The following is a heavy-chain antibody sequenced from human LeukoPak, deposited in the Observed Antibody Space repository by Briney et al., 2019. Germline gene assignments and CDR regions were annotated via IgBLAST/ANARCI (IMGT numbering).Heavy chain of an antibody. CDR2: ISYDGTNK. D-gene: IGHD3-10*01. V-gene: IGHV3-30*18. CDR1: GFTFSSFD. CDR3: AKEYGSGSYFYFYAMDV. Sequence: PGKSLRLSCAAPGFTFSSFDMHWVRQAPGKGLEWMAVISYDGTNKYYADSVRGRFTISRDTSKNTLYLQMNSLRAEDTAVYYCAKEYGSGSYFYFYAMDVWGQGTTATVSS. J-gene: IGHJ6*02.